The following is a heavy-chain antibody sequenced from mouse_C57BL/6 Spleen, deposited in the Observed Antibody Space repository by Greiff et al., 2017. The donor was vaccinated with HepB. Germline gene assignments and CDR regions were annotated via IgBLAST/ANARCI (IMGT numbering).Heavy chain of an antibody. CDR2: IWRGGST. J-gene: IGHJ4*01. V-gene: IGHV2-5*01. D-gene: IGHD2-2*01. Sequence: VQVVESGPGLVRPSQSLSITCTVSGFSLTSYGVHWVRQSPGKGLEWLGVIWRGGSTDYNAAFMSRLSITKDNSKSQVFFKMNSLQADDTAIYYCAKGGLEGAMDYWGQGTSVTVSS. CDR1: GFSLTSYG. CDR3: AKGGLEGAMDY.